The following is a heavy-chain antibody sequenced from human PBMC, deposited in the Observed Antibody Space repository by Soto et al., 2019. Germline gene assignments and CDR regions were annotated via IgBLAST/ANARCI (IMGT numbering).Heavy chain of an antibody. CDR2: LIPILAST. V-gene: IGHV1-69*13. J-gene: IGHJ6*02. D-gene: IGHD3-3*01. Sequence: SVNVSCKASGGTFIGYGISWVRQAPGQGREWIGGLIPILASTYYAQDFQGRITITADESTSTVYMELRRLRSDDTAVYYCARGAGIFAVVAIYXWGQVTTVTVS. CDR1: GGTFIGYG. CDR3: ARGAGIFAVVAIYX.